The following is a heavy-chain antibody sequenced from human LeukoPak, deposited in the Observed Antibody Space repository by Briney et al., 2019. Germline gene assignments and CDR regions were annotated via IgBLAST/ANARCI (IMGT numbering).Heavy chain of an antibody. V-gene: IGHV3-23*01. J-gene: IGHJ4*02. CDR3: ARDYYYYDSSGYLYFDY. CDR2: ISGSGGST. CDR1: GFTFSSYA. Sequence: PGGSLRLSCAASGFTFSSYAMSWVRQAPGKGLEWVSAISGSGGSTYYADSVKGRFTISRDNAKNSLYLQMNSLRAEDTAVYYCARDYYYYDSSGYLYFDYWGQGTLVTVSS. D-gene: IGHD3-22*01.